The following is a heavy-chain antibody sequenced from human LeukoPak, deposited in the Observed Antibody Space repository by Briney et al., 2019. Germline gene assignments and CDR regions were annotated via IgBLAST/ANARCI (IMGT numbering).Heavy chain of an antibody. V-gene: IGHV4-61*02. J-gene: IGHJ4*02. Sequence: PSETLSLTCTVSGGSISSGSYYWSWIRQPAGKGLEWIGRIYTSGSTNYNPSLKSRVTISVDTSKNQFSLKLSSVTAADTAVYYCVRSSSSSWGRDYWGQGTLVTVSS. CDR2: IYTSGST. CDR3: VRSSSSSWGRDY. D-gene: IGHD6-6*01. CDR1: GGSISSGSYY.